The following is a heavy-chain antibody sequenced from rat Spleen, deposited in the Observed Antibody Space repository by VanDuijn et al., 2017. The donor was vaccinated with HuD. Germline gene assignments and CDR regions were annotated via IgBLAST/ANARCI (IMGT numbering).Heavy chain of an antibody. D-gene: IGHD1-7*01. CDR2: ISYDGSSA. Sequence: EVQLVESGGGLVQPGRSLKLSCAASGFTFSNYGMAWVRQAPTKGLEWVATISYDGSSAYYRHSVKGRFTISRDNAKSTLYLQMDSLRSEDTATYYCARGHTMGMDYFDYWGQGVMVTVSS. J-gene: IGHJ2*01. V-gene: IGHV5-29*01. CDR3: ARGHTMGMDYFDY. CDR1: GFTFSNYG.